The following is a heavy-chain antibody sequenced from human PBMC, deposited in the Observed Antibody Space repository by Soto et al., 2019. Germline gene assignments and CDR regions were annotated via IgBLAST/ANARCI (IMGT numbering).Heavy chain of an antibody. CDR3: ARGLGYSYGHRPLDY. J-gene: IGHJ4*02. CDR1: GGSFSGYY. CDR2: SNHRGST. V-gene: IGHV4-34*01. Sequence: PSETLSLTCAVYGGSFSGYYWSWIRQPPGKGLEWIGESNHRGSTNYNPSLKSRVTISVDTSKNQFSLKLSSVTAADTAVYYCARGLGYSYGHRPLDYWGQGTLVTVSS. D-gene: IGHD5-18*01.